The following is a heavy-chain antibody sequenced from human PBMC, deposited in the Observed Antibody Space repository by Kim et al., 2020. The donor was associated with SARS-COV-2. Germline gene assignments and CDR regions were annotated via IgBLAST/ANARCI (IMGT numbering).Heavy chain of an antibody. CDR1: GFSFSSYG. V-gene: IGHV3-33*01. D-gene: IGHD5-18*01. J-gene: IGHJ4*02. CDR3: ATEADTAMVMEY. CDR2: IWYDGSKK. Sequence: GGSLRLSCAASGFSFSSYGMYWVRQAPGKGLEWVAVIWYDGSKKYYADSVKGRFTISRDNSKNTLYLQMNSLRAEDTAVYYCATEADTAMVMEYWGQGTLVTVSS.